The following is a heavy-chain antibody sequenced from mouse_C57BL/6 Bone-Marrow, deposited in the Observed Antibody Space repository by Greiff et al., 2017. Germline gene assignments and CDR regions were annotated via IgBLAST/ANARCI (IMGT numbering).Heavy chain of an antibody. CDR3: TTGLRYAMDY. CDR2: IDPENGDT. CDR1: GFNIKDDY. V-gene: IGHV14-4*01. J-gene: IGHJ4*01. D-gene: IGHD3-1*01. Sequence: VQLKQSGAELVRPGASVKLSCTASGFNIKDDYMHWVKQRPEQGLEWIGWIDPENGDTEYATKVQGKATITADTSSNTAYLQLSSLTSEDTAVYYCTTGLRYAMDYWGQGTSVTVSS.